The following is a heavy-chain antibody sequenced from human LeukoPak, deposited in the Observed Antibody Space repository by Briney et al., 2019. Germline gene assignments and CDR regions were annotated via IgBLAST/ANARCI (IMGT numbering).Heavy chain of an antibody. CDR2: ISSSGTI. CDR3: ARDPDY. V-gene: IGHV3-48*01. Sequence: GGSLRLSCATSGFTFSSYSMSWVRQAPGKGLEWVSYISSSGTIYYADSVKGRYADSVKGRFTISRDDAKNSLYLQMNSLRAEDTAIYYCARDPDYWGQGTLVTVSS. CDR1: GFTFSSYS. J-gene: IGHJ4*02.